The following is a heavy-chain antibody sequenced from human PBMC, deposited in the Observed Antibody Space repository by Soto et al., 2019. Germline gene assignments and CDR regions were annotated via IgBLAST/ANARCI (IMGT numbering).Heavy chain of an antibody. Sequence: PSETLSLTCAVYGGSFSGYYWSWIRQPPGKGLEWIGEINHSGSTNYNPSLKSRVTISVDTSKNQFSLKLSSVTAADTAVYYCARGVFSGYDGSGSYYSGIYGMDVWGQGTTVTVSS. CDR2: INHSGST. V-gene: IGHV4-34*01. CDR1: GGSFSGYY. CDR3: ARGVFSGYDGSGSYYSGIYGMDV. D-gene: IGHD3-10*01. J-gene: IGHJ6*02.